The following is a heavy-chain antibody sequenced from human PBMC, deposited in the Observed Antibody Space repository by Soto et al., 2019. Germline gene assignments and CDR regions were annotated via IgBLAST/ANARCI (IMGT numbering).Heavy chain of an antibody. D-gene: IGHD3-3*01. J-gene: IGHJ4*02. CDR1: GFTLSDHY. Sequence: PGGSLRLSCAASGFTLSDHYMDWVRQAPGKGLEWVGRIKNKAGSYSTEYAASVTGRFTISRDDSKNSLYLQMNSLKTEDTAVYSCADLTWNGYYLPWGQGTLVIVSS. CDR2: IKNKAGSYST. CDR3: ADLTWNGYYLP. V-gene: IGHV3-72*01.